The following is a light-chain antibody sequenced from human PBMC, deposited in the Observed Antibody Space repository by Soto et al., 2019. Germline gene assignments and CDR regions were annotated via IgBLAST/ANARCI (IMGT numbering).Light chain of an antibody. Sequence: QSALTQPASVSGSPGQSITISCTGTSSDVGDYIYVSWYQQHPGKAPKLMIYEVSHRLSGVSNRFSGSKSGYTASLTISGLQDEDEADYYCSSYISNSIVVFGGGTKLTVL. CDR2: EVS. CDR3: SSYISNSIVV. J-gene: IGLJ2*01. CDR1: SSDVGDYIY. V-gene: IGLV2-14*01.